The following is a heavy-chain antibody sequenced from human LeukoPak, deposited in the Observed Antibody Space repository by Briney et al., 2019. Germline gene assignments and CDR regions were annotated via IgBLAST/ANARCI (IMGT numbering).Heavy chain of an antibody. D-gene: IGHD6-13*01. V-gene: IGHV3-NL1*01. J-gene: IGHJ3*02. CDR3: AREKGNAFDI. CDR1: GFTFSNYG. Sequence: QTGRSLRLSCAASGFTFSNYGMHWVRQAPGKGLEWVSVIYSGDSTYYADSVKGRFTISRDNSKNTLYLQMNSLRAEDTALYYCAREKGNAFDIWGQGTMVTVSS. CDR2: IYSGDST.